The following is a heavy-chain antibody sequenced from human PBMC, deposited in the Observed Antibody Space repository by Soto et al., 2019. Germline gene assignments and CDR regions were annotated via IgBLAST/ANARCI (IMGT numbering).Heavy chain of an antibody. CDR2: IYYSGST. V-gene: IGHV4-39*01. J-gene: IGHJ6*03. CDR3: ARQVRRRGPLYRYYYHLDV. Sequence: PSETLSLTCTVSGGSISSSSYYWGWIRQPPGKGLEWIGSIYYSGSTNYNPSLKSRVTISVDTSKNQFSLKLSSVTAADTAVYYCARQVRRRGPLYRYYYHLDVWGKGTTVTVSS. D-gene: IGHD3-16*02. CDR1: GGSISSSSYY.